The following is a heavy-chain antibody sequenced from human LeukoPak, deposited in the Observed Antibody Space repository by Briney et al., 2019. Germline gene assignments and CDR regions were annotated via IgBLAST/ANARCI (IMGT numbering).Heavy chain of an antibody. CDR1: GYTFTRYD. CDR3: ARAQKSSGYWFDP. Sequence: ASVKVSCKASGYTFTRYDINWVRQTTGQVLEWMGWMNPNSGNKGYAQKFQGRFTMTMNTSTSTAYMELTSLASEDTAVYYCARAQKSSGYWFDPWGQGTLVTVSS. V-gene: IGHV1-8*01. J-gene: IGHJ5*02. CDR2: MNPNSGNK. D-gene: IGHD3-22*01.